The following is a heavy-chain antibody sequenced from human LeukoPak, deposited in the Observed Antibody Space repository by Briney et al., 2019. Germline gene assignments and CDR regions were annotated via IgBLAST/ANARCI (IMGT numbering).Heavy chain of an antibody. V-gene: IGHV3-33*08. Sequence: PAGGSLRLSCAASGFTFTNYWMHWVRQAPGKGLEWVAVIYYDGSNQYYADSVKGRFTVSRDNAKNTLYLQMDSLRAEDTAVYYCATDRNSGKYYDYWGQGTLVTVSS. CDR2: IYYDGSNQ. J-gene: IGHJ4*02. CDR3: ATDRNSGKYYDY. D-gene: IGHD1-26*01. CDR1: GFTFTNYW.